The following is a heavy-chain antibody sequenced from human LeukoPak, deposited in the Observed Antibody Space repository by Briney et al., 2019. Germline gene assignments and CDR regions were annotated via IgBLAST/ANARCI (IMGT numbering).Heavy chain of an antibody. CDR3: AKSSDYYGSGSYSYYYYYMDV. J-gene: IGHJ6*03. CDR1: GFTFSSYG. CDR2: IKQDGSEK. V-gene: IGHV3-7*01. D-gene: IGHD3-10*01. Sequence: GGSLRLSCAASGFTFSSYGMSWVRQAPGKGLEWVANIKQDGSEKYYVDSVKGRFTISRDNAKNSLYLQMNSLRAEDTAVYYCAKSSDYYGSGSYSYYYYYMDVWGKGTTVTVSS.